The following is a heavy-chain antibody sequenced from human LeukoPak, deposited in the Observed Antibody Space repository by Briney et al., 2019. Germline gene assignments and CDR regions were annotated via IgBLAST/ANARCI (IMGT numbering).Heavy chain of an antibody. CDR2: IYTSGST. Sequence: PSETLSLTCTVSGGSISSYYWSWIRQPAGKGLEWIGRIYTSGSTNYNPSLKSRVTMSVDTSKNQFSLKLSSVTAADTAVYYCAREAYDFWSGYKLSPADAFDIWGQGTMVTVSS. D-gene: IGHD3-3*01. CDR3: AREAYDFWSGYKLSPADAFDI. CDR1: GGSISSYY. V-gene: IGHV4-4*07. J-gene: IGHJ3*02.